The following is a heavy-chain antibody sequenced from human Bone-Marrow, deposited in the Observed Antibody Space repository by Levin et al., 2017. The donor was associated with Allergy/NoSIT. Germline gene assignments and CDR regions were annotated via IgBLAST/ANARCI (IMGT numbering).Heavy chain of an antibody. CDR2: IYHSGTT. CDR3: ARGRRDSLLVSGAMSAFDI. Sequence: PSQTLSLTCVVSGVSVKSTDWWSWVRQPPGKGLEWIGEIYHSGTTKYDPSLESRVTLSVDNAKNHFSLRLSSVTAADTAVHYCARGRRDSLLVSGAMSAFDIWGQGTMVTVSS. D-gene: IGHD2-2*01. J-gene: IGHJ3*02. V-gene: IGHV4-4*02. CDR1: GVSVKSTDW.